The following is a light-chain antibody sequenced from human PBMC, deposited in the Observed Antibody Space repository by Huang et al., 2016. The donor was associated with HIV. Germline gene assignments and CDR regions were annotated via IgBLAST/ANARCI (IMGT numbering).Light chain of an antibody. CDR2: GAA. CDR1: QTVSSNS. Sequence: EIVLTQSPDTLSLSPGEGATLSCRASQTVSSNSLAWYQQFPGQAPRLLIYGAAASATGIPDRFSGGGSGTDFTLTISILEPEDFAVYYCQQYGASPVTFGGGTKVEIK. J-gene: IGKJ4*01. V-gene: IGKV3-20*01. CDR3: QQYGASPVT.